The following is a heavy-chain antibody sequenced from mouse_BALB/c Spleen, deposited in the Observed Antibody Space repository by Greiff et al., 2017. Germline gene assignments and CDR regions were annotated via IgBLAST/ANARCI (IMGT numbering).Heavy chain of an antibody. Sequence: DVKLVESGGGLVKPGGSLKLSCAASGFTFSDYYMYWVRQTPEKRLEWVATISDGGSYTYYPDSVKGRFTISRDNAKNNLYLQMSSLKSEDTAMYYCARAEGGNYAMDYWGQGTSVTVSS. J-gene: IGHJ4*01. CDR1: GFTFSDYY. CDR2: ISDGGSYT. V-gene: IGHV5-4*02. CDR3: ARAEGGNYAMDY.